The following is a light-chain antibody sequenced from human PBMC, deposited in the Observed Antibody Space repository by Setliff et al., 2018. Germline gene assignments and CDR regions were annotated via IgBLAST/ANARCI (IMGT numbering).Light chain of an antibody. CDR3: CSYAGTYLERV. J-gene: IGLJ3*02. CDR2: DVT. V-gene: IGLV2-11*01. CDR1: STDVGGYNY. Sequence: QSALTQPRSVSGSPGQSVTISCTGTSTDVGGYNYVSWYQQHPGEAPKLMIYDVTKRPSGVPDRFSGSKSGNTASLTISGLQAEDEADYYCCSYAGTYLERVFGGGTQLTVL.